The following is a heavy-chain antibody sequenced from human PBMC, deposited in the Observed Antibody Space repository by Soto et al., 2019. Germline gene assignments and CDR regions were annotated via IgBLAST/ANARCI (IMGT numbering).Heavy chain of an antibody. CDR3: ARVGEQQVEDH. V-gene: IGHV3-33*01. CDR2: VWYDGSNK. J-gene: IGHJ4*02. Sequence: QVQLVESGGGVVQPGRSLRLSCAASGFTFSSYGMHWVRQAPGKGLEWVADVWYDGSNKYYADSVRGRFTVSRDNPRNTLYLQMNSLRAEDTALYYCARVGEQQVEDHWGQGTLVTVSS. CDR1: GFTFSSYG. D-gene: IGHD3-10*01.